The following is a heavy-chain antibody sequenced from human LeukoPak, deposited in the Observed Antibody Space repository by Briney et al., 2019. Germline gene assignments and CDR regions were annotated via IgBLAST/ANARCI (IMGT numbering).Heavy chain of an antibody. V-gene: IGHV3-74*01. CDR3: AAGPAGNGHLSSY. CDR1: GFTFNNYW. J-gene: IGHJ4*02. D-gene: IGHD1-1*01. CDR2: INGDGNNV. Sequence: GESLRLSCAASGFTFNNYWLHWVRQVPGEGLMWVSRINGDGNNVNYADSVKGRFTISRDNAKNTLHLQMNSLRAEDTAVYYCAAGPAGNGHLSSYWGQGTRVTVSS.